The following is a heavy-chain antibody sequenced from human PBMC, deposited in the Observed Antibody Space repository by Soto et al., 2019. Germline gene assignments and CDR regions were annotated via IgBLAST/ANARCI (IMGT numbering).Heavy chain of an antibody. CDR3: ARGGDGYTTSFFDY. J-gene: IGHJ4*02. V-gene: IGHV4-59*01. CDR2: IYYTGST. Sequence: SSETLSLTCTVSIDSSSRYYWSWRRQPPGKGLEWIGYIYYTGSTNSNPSLRSRLTMSDASQNQFSLELNSVTAADTAVYYCARGGDGYTTSFFDYWGLGTLVTVSS. CDR1: IDSSSRYY. D-gene: IGHD5-18*01.